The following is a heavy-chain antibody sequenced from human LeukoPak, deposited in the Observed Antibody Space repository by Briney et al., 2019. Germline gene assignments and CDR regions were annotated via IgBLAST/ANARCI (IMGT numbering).Heavy chain of an antibody. CDR3: ARGSDDFWSGYSPSY. D-gene: IGHD3-3*01. Sequence: ASVKVSCKASGYTFTGYYMHGVRQPPGQGLEWMGWINPNSGGTNYAQKFQGRLIMTRDTSISRAYIGLSRQRCDDTAVYYCARGSDDFWSGYSPSYWGQGILVTAYS. V-gene: IGHV1-2*02. CDR2: INPNSGGT. J-gene: IGHJ4*02. CDR1: GYTFTGYY.